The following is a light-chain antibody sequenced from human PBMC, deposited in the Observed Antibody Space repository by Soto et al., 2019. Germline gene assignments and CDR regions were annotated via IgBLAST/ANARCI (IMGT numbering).Light chain of an antibody. CDR1: QDISNY. Sequence: DIQMTQSPSSLSASVGDRVTITCQASQDISNYLNWYQQKPGKAPKLLIYDASNLETGVPSRFSGSGSGTDFTFTISSLQPEDIATYYCQQYDNLPPRRITFGPGTKVDIK. V-gene: IGKV1-33*01. J-gene: IGKJ3*01. CDR2: DAS. CDR3: QQYDNLPPRRIT.